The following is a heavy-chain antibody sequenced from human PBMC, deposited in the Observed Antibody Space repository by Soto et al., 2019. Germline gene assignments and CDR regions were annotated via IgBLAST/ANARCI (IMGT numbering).Heavy chain of an antibody. CDR1: GYAFTSYY. Sequence: ASVKVSCKASGYAFTSYYMHWVRQAPGQGLEWMGIINPSGGSTSYAQKFQGRVTMTRDTSTSTVYMELSSLRSEDTAVYYCARDSKDQGSAFDIWGQGTMVTVSS. V-gene: IGHV1-46*01. CDR3: ARDSKDQGSAFDI. D-gene: IGHD3-10*01. J-gene: IGHJ3*02. CDR2: INPSGGST.